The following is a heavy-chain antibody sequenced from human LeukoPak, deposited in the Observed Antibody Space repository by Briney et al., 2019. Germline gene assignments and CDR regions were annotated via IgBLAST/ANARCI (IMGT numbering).Heavy chain of an antibody. CDR2: ISYDGSNK. J-gene: IGHJ5*02. CDR1: GFTFSSYG. D-gene: IGHD3-10*01. Sequence: QTGGSLRLSCAASGFTFSSYGMHWVRQAPSKGLEWVAVISYDGSNKYYADSVKGRFTISRDNSKNTLYLQMNSLRAEDTAVYYCAKDQGWFGELSPWGQGTLVTVSS. V-gene: IGHV3-30*18. CDR3: AKDQGWFGELSP.